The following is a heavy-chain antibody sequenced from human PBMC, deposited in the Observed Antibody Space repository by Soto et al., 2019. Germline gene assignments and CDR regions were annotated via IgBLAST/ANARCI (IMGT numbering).Heavy chain of an antibody. D-gene: IGHD3-22*01. CDR1: GGTFSSYA. CDR3: ARSAYYYDSSGYYYDFDY. CDR2: IIPIFGTA. J-gene: IGHJ4*02. Sequence: QVQLVQSGAEVKKPGSSVKVSCKASGGTFSSYAISWVRQAPGQGLEWMGGIIPIFGTANYAQKFQGRVTITADESTSTAYMELSSLRSEDTAVYYCARSAYYYDSSGYYYDFDYWGQGTLVTVSS. V-gene: IGHV1-69*12.